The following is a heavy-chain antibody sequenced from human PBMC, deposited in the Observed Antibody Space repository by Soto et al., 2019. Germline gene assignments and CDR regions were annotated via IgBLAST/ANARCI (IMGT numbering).Heavy chain of an antibody. CDR1: GCSISSGDYY. CDR2: IYYSGST. Sequence: PSETLSLPCPVSGCSISSGDYYWSWIRQPPGKGLEWIGYIYYSGSTYYNPSLKSRVTISVDTSKNQFSLKLSSVTAADTAVYYCAREVGYYDSSGYPSGYWGQGTLVTVSS. D-gene: IGHD3-22*01. V-gene: IGHV4-30-4*01. J-gene: IGHJ4*02. CDR3: AREVGYYDSSGYPSGY.